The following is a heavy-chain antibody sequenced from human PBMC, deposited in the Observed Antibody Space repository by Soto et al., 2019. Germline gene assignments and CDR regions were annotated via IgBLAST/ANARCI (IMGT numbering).Heavy chain of an antibody. Sequence: ASVKVSCKASGYTFTSYDINWVRQATGQGLEWMGWMNPNSGNTGYAQKFQGRVTMTRNTSISTAYMELSSLRSEDTAVYYCARDPHLGSGSYGIFDTDYYYYGMDVWGQGTTVTVSS. CDR1: GYTFTSYD. CDR2: MNPNSGNT. D-gene: IGHD1-26*01. V-gene: IGHV1-8*01. J-gene: IGHJ6*02. CDR3: ARDPHLGSGSYGIFDTDYYYYGMDV.